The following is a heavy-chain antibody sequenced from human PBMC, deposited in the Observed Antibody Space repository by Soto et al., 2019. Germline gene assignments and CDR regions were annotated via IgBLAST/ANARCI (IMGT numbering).Heavy chain of an antibody. CDR2: IYYSGST. CDR3: ARLVNTGEGY. V-gene: IGHV4-39*01. D-gene: IGHD7-27*01. J-gene: IGHJ4*02. Sequence: SETLSLTCTVSGGSISSSSYYWGWIRQPPGKGLEWIGSIYYSGSTYYNPSLKSRVTISVDTSKNQFSLKLSSVTAADTAVYYCARLVNTGEGYWGQGTLVTVSS. CDR1: GGSISSSSYY.